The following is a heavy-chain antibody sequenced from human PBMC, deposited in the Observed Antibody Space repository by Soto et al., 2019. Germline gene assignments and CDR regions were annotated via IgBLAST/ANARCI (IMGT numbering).Heavy chain of an antibody. Sequence: SETLSLTCTVSGGSISSSSYYWGWIRQPPGKGLEWIGSIYYSGSTYYNPSLKSRVTISVDTSKNQFSLKLSSVTAADTAVYYCARHVRGSSSSFDYWGQGTLVTVSS. D-gene: IGHD6-6*01. CDR3: ARHVRGSSSSFDY. CDR2: IYYSGST. V-gene: IGHV4-39*01. CDR1: GGSISSSSYY. J-gene: IGHJ4*02.